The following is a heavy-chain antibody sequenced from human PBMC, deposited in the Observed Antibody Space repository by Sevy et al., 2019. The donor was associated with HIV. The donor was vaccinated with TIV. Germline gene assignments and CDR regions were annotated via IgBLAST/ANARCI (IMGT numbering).Heavy chain of an antibody. CDR1: GFTFSYFS. V-gene: IGHV3-48*01. CDR2: SAGTTSHI. Sequence: GGSLRLSCAASGFTFSYFSLNWVRQAPGKGLEWMAYSAGTTSHIYYSGSVKGRVTISRDNAKNSVYLQMSSLRAEDTAIYYCVRDDSYAFDFWGQGALVTVSS. CDR3: VRDDSYAFDF. J-gene: IGHJ4*02. D-gene: IGHD2-8*01.